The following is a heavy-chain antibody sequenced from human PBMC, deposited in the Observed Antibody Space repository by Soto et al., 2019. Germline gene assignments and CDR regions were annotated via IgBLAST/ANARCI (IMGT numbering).Heavy chain of an antibody. Sequence: GGPKRHSCPAAEGKLTRYGMHWVSQTPGNGLEWASSISSTTNYIYYGDSMKGRFTISRDNAKNSLYLEMNSLRAEDTAVYYCARESEDLTSNFDYWGQGNRVTVSA. CDR3: ARESEDLTSNFDY. CDR2: ISSTTNYI. J-gene: IGHJ4*02. CDR1: EGKLTRYG. V-gene: IGHV3-21*06.